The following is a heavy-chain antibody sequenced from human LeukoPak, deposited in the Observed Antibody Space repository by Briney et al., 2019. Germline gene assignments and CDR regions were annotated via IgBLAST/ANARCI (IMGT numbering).Heavy chain of an antibody. Sequence: GRSLRLSCAASGFTFYDYAMHWVRQAPGKGLEWVSGISWNSGSIGYADSVKGRFTISRDNAKNSLYLQMNSLRAEDTALYYCAKDMDTAMVTVSFDYWGQGTLVTVSS. J-gene: IGHJ4*02. CDR1: GFTFYDYA. CDR3: AKDMDTAMVTVSFDY. D-gene: IGHD5-18*01. V-gene: IGHV3-9*01. CDR2: ISWNSGSI.